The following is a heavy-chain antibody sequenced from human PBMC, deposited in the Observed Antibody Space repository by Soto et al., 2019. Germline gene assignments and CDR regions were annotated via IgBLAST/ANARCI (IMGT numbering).Heavy chain of an antibody. Sequence: GGSLRLSCAASGFTFSSYAMSWVRQAPGKGLEWVSAIRGSGGSTYYADSVKGRFTISKDNSKNTLYLQMNSLRAEDTAVYYCAKDQSSPSDYWGQGTLVTVSS. CDR2: IRGSGGST. J-gene: IGHJ4*02. CDR3: AKDQSSPSDY. V-gene: IGHV3-23*01. D-gene: IGHD6-13*01. CDR1: GFTFSSYA.